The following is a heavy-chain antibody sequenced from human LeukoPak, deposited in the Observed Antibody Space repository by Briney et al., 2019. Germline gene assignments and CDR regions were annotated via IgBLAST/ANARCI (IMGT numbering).Heavy chain of an antibody. CDR3: ARLSTAGTTISPFAY. CDR1: EYSFTNYW. D-gene: IGHD1-7*01. CDR2: IYPGDSDT. V-gene: IGHV5-51*01. Sequence: GESLKISCKASEYSFTNYWIGWVRQMLGKGLEWMGIIYPGDSDTRYSPSFQGHVTISADKSISTAYLQWSSLKASDTAMYYCARLSTAGTTISPFAYWGQGTLVTVSS. J-gene: IGHJ4*02.